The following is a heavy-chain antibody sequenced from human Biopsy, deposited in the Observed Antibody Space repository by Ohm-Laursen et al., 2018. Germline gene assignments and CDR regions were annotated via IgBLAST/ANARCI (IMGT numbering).Heavy chain of an antibody. V-gene: IGHV1-8*01. CDR3: ARGSFWLGGNYYYYGMDV. Sequence: ASVKVSCKPSGYTFTSYDINWVRQAIGQGLEWMGWMNPNSGNTDCAQKFQGRVTMTRNTSISTAYMELNSLRSEDTAVYYCARGSFWLGGNYYYYGMDVWGQGTTVTVSS. D-gene: IGHD3-10*01. CDR1: GYTFTSYD. CDR2: MNPNSGNT. J-gene: IGHJ6*02.